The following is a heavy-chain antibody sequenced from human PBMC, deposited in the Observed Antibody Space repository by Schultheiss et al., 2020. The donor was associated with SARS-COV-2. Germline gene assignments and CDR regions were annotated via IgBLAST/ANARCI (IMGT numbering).Heavy chain of an antibody. D-gene: IGHD5-18*01. V-gene: IGHV4-30-2*01. J-gene: IGHJ4*02. CDR3: ARVDTAMANHYYFDY. CDR2: IYHSGST. CDR1: GGSISRDDLS. Sequence: SETLSLTCTVSGGSISRDDLSWSWIRQPPGKGLEWIGYIYHSGSTYYNPSLKSRVTISVDRSKKQFSLNLSSVTAADTAVYYCARVDTAMANHYYFDYWGQGTRVTVS.